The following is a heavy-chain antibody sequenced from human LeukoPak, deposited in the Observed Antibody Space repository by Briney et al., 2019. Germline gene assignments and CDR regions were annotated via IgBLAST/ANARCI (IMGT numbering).Heavy chain of an antibody. V-gene: IGHV1-46*01. CDR1: GYTFTSYY. CDR3: ARENTMVRGPRGWFDP. J-gene: IGHJ5*02. Sequence: ASVKVSCKASGYTFTSYYMHWVRQAPGQGLEWMGIINPSGGSASYAQKFQGRVTITRDTSTSTVYMELSSLRSEDTAVYYCARENTMVRGPRGWFDPWGQGTLVTVSS. D-gene: IGHD3-10*01. CDR2: INPSGGSA.